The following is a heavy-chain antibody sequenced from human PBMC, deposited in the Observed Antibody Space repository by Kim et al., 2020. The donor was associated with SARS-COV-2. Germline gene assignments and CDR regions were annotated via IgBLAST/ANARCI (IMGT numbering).Heavy chain of an antibody. CDR2: IYYSGIT. J-gene: IGHJ6*02. Sequence: SETLSLTCTVSGGTISSGAYYRTWIRQHPGKGLEWIGYIYYSGITYYNPSLKSRLTMSVDTSKKQFSLNLSSVTAADTAVYYCARGTSEYYYAMDVWGQGTTVTVPS. CDR1: GGTISSGAYY. CDR3: ARGTSEYYYAMDV. V-gene: IGHV4-31*03. D-gene: IGHD2-2*01.